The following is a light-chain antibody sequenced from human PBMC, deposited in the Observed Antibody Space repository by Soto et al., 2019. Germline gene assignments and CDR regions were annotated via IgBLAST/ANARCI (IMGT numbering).Light chain of an antibody. V-gene: IGLV2-14*01. J-gene: IGLJ1*01. Sequence: QSVLTHPASVSWSPGQSITISCTGTSSDVGDYNFVSWYQQHPGKAPKLMIYQVTNRPSGVSNRFSGSRSGNTASLTISGLQAEEEADYYCSSYTDSSNYVFGTGTKVTVL. CDR3: SSYTDSSNYV. CDR1: SSDVGDYNF. CDR2: QVT.